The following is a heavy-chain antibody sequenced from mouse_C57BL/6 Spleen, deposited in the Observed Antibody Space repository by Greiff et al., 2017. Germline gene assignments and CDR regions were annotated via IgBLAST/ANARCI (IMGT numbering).Heavy chain of an antibody. Sequence: VQLQQPGAELVRPGSSVKLSCKASGYTFTSYWMHWVKQRPIQGLEWIGNIDPSDSETHYNQKFKDKATLTVDKSSSTAYMQLSSLPSEDSAVYYCARDYYGSSDFDYWGQGTTLTVSS. CDR1: GYTFTSYW. D-gene: IGHD1-1*01. V-gene: IGHV1-52*01. CDR3: ARDYYGSSDFDY. J-gene: IGHJ2*01. CDR2: IDPSDSET.